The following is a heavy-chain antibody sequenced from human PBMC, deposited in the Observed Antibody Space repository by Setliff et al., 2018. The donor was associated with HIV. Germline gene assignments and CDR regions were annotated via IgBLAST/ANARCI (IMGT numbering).Heavy chain of an antibody. CDR2: VYPGDSDS. CDR1: GYTFTHYW. D-gene: IGHD3-10*01. CDR3: VRLNRGSTWSIASDRGFFDP. J-gene: IGHJ5*02. V-gene: IGHV5-51*01. Sequence: SLKISCKASGYTFTHYWIGWVRQMPGEGLEWMGFVYPGDSDSRYSPSLQGQVTISADTSLKTAHLQWSSLKASDTATYFCVRLNRGSTWSIASDRGFFDPWGQGTLVTVSS.